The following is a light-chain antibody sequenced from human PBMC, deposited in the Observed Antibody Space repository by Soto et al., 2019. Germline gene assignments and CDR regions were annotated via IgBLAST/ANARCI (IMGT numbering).Light chain of an antibody. Sequence: QSVLTQPRSVSGSPGQSVTISCTGTSSDVGGYNYVSWYQQHPGKAPKLIIYEVTKRPSGVPDRFSGSKSGNTASLTVSGLQADDEADYYCSSYAGSSPYVFGSGTKVTVL. J-gene: IGLJ1*01. CDR3: SSYAGSSPYV. CDR1: SSDVGGYNY. V-gene: IGLV2-8*01. CDR2: EVT.